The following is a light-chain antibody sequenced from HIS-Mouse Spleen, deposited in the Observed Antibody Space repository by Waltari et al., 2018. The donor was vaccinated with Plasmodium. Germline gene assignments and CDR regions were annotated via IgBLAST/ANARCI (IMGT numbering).Light chain of an antibody. CDR2: WAS. V-gene: IGKV4-1*01. CDR1: QSVLYSSNNKNY. Sequence: DIVMTQSPDSLAVSLGERATINCKSSQSVLYSSNNKNYLAWYQQKPGQPPKLLIYWASSRESGVPDRLSGSGSGTDFTLTISRLQAEDVAVYYCQQYYSTPYTFGQGTKLEIK. CDR3: QQYYSTPYT. J-gene: IGKJ2*01.